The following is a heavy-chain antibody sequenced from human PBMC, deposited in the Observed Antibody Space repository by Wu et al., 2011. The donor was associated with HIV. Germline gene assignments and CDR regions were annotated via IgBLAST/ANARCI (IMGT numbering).Heavy chain of an antibody. V-gene: IGHV1-69-2*01. Sequence: EVRLLQSGPEVRRPGATVKISCSFSGSTFTDHFMHWVQQAPGKGPEWMGLVDPEDSKTKYAEKFRGRVTITADTSTDTLYMELNSLRSEDTAVYYCATGNSIAMNGPLDYWGQGALVTVSS. J-gene: IGHJ4*02. CDR1: GSTFTDHF. D-gene: IGHD2/OR15-2a*01. CDR3: ATGNSIAMNGPLDY. CDR2: VDPEDSKT.